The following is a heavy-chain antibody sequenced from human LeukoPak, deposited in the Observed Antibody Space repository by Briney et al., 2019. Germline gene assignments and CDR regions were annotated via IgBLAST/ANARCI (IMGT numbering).Heavy chain of an antibody. Sequence: VASVKVSCKASGYTFTSYYMHWVRQAPGQGLEWMGIINPSGGSTSCAQKFQGRVTMTRDMSTSTVYMELSSLRSEDTAVYYCAREGLWGNYGTTWGQGTLVTVSS. CDR2: INPSGGST. J-gene: IGHJ5*02. V-gene: IGHV1-46*01. D-gene: IGHD4-11*01. CDR3: AREGLWGNYGTT. CDR1: GYTFTSYY.